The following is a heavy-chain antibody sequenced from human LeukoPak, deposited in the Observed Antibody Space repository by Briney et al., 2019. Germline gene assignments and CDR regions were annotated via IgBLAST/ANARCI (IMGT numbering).Heavy chain of an antibody. J-gene: IGHJ6*03. CDR3: ARETSQKGAHYMDV. CDR2: IYYSGYT. V-gene: IGHV4-61*01. CDR1: GGSISSGSYY. Sequence: SETLSLTCTVSGGSISSGSYYWSWIRQPPGKGLEWIGNIYYSGYTAYSPSLRSRVTISVDTSKNQFSLKLSSVTAADTAVYYCARETSQKGAHYMDVWGKGTTITISS. D-gene: IGHD3-16*01.